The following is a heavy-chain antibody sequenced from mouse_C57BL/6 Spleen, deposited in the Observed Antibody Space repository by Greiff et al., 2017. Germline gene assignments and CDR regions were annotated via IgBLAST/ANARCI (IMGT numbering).Heavy chain of an antibody. Sequence: QVQLQQSGAELARPGASVKLSCKASGYTFTSYGISWVKQRTGQGLEWIGEIYPRSGNTYYNAKFKGKATLTVDKSSSTAYMELRSLTSEDYAVYFCARGIHYYGSSYGYFDVWGTGTTVTVSS. CDR1: GYTFTSYG. V-gene: IGHV1-81*01. J-gene: IGHJ1*03. CDR2: IYPRSGNT. D-gene: IGHD1-1*01. CDR3: ARGIHYYGSSYGYFDV.